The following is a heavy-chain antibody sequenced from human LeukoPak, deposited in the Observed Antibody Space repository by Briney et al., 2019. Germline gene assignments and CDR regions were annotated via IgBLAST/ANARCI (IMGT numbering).Heavy chain of an antibody. J-gene: IGHJ4*02. V-gene: IGHV3-43*02. CDR2: ISGDGGST. D-gene: IGHD3-10*01. Sequence: PGGSLRLSCAASGFTFDDYAMHWVRQAPGKGLEWVSLISGDGGSTYYADSVKGRFTISRDNGKNSLYLQMNSLRTEDTALYYCAKLASEFEGVPFDYWGQGTLVTVSS. CDR3: AKLASEFEGVPFDY. CDR1: GFTFDDYA.